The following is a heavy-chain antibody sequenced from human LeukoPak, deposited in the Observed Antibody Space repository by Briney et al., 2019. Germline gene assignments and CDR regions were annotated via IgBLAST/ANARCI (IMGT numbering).Heavy chain of an antibody. Sequence: SETLSLTCTVSGGSISSGYYWGWIRQPPGKGLEWIGSSYHSGSTYYNPSLKSRVTISVDTSKNQFSLKLSSVTAADTAVYYCARHLVEMATKGWFDPWGQGTLVTVSS. CDR1: GGSISSGYY. J-gene: IGHJ5*02. CDR3: ARHLVEMATKGWFDP. V-gene: IGHV4-38-2*02. CDR2: SYHSGST. D-gene: IGHD5-24*01.